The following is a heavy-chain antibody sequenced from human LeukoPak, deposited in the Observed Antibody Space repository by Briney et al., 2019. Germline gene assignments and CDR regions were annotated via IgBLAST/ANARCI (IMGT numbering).Heavy chain of an antibody. D-gene: IGHD1-26*01. J-gene: IGHJ4*02. CDR1: GYTFTGYY. Sequence: ASVKVSCKASGYTFTGYYMHWVRQAPGQGVEWMGWINPNSGGTNYAQKFQGRVTMTRDTSISTAYMELSRLRSDDTAVYYCARDHASGRHSGSYYLFDYWGQGTLVTVSS. CDR2: INPNSGGT. V-gene: IGHV1-2*02. CDR3: ARDHASGRHSGSYYLFDY.